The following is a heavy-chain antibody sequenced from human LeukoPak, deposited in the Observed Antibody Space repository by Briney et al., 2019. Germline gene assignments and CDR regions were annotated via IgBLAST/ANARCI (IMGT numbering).Heavy chain of an antibody. D-gene: IGHD4-17*01. Sequence: SGTLSLTCTVSGGSISSYYWSWIRQPAEKGLEWIGRIYTSGSTNYNPSLKSRVTMSVDTSKNQFSLKLSSVTAADTAVYHCARLSTVTTSFDYWGQGTLVTVSS. J-gene: IGHJ4*02. CDR2: IYTSGST. CDR3: ARLSTVTTSFDY. CDR1: GGSISSYY. V-gene: IGHV4-4*07.